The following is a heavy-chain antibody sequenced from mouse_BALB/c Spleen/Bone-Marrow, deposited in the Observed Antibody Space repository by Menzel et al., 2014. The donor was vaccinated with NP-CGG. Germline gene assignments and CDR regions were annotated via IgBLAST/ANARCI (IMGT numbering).Heavy chain of an antibody. CDR1: GYTFTSYV. Sequence: EIQLQQSGPELVKPGASVKMSCKASGYTFTSYVMHWVKQKPGQGLEWIGYINPYNDGTKYNEKFKGMATLTSDRSSSTAYMELSSLTSEDSAVYYCAKGGNYRYDFDYWGQGTTLTVSS. J-gene: IGHJ2*01. D-gene: IGHD2-14*01. CDR3: AKGGNYRYDFDY. V-gene: IGHV1-14*01. CDR2: INPYNDGT.